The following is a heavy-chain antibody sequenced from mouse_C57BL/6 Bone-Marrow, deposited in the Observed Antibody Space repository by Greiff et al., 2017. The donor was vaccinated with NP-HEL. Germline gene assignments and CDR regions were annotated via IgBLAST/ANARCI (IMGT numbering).Heavy chain of an antibody. CDR1: GYTFTDYY. J-gene: IGHJ4*01. CDR3: ANYCGSSGGAMDY. V-gene: IGHV1-26*01. D-gene: IGHD1-1*01. CDR2: INPNNGGT. Sequence: EVQLQQSGPELVKPGASVKISCKASGYTFTDYYMNWVKQSHGKSLEWIGDINPNNGGTSYNQKFKGKATLTVDKPSSTAYMELRSLTSEDSAVYYCANYCGSSGGAMDYWGQGTSVTVSS.